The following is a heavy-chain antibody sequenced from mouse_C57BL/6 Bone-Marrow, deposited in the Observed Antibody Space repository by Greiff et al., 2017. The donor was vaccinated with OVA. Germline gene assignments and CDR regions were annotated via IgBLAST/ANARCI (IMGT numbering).Heavy chain of an antibody. Sequence: EVKLMESGGGLVQPGGSLSLSCAASGFTFTDYYMSWVRQPPGKALEWLGFIRNKANGYTTEYSASVKGRFTISSDNSQSILYLQMNALRAEDSATYYCARYGATGGYFDVWGTGTTVTVSS. CDR1: GFTFTDYY. D-gene: IGHD3-1*01. CDR2: IRNKANGYTT. J-gene: IGHJ1*03. V-gene: IGHV7-3*01. CDR3: ARYGATGGYFDV.